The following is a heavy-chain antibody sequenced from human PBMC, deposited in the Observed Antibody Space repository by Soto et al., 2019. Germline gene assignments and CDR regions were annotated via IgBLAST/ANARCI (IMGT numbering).Heavy chain of an antibody. CDR2: INHSGST. V-gene: IGHV4-34*01. D-gene: IGHD3-3*01. Sequence: SETLSLTCAVYGGSFGGYYWSWIRQPPGKGLEWSGGINHSGSTNYNPSLKSRVTISVDTSKNQFSLKLSSVTAADTAVYYCARGRYTIFGVVIGATYYYGMDVWGQGTTVTVS. J-gene: IGHJ6*02. CDR3: ARGRYTIFGVVIGATYYYGMDV. CDR1: GGSFGGYY.